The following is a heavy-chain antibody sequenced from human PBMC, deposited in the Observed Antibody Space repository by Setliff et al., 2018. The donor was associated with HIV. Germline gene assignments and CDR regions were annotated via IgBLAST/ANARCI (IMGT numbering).Heavy chain of an antibody. V-gene: IGHV4-34*01. CDR3: ARDRGYCSSTSCYYYYGMDV. CDR1: GGSFSGYY. Sequence: SETLSLTCAVYGGSFSGYYWSWIRQPPGEGLEWIGEINHSGSTNYNPSLKSRVTISVDTSKNQFSLKLSSVTAADTAVYYCARDRGYCSSTSCYYYYGMDVWGQGTTVTVSS. D-gene: IGHD2-2*01. J-gene: IGHJ6*02. CDR2: INHSGST.